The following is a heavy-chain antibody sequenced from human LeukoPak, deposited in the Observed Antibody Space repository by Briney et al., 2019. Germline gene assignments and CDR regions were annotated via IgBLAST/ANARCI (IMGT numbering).Heavy chain of an antibody. J-gene: IGHJ4*02. V-gene: IGHV3-48*03. Sequence: GGSLRLSCAASGFTFSSYEMNWVRQAPGKGLEWVSYISSSGSTIYYADSVKGRFTISRDNAKNSLYLQMHSLRAEDTAVYYCAREGGGNSLNYWGQGTLVTVSS. CDR2: ISSSGSTI. D-gene: IGHD4-23*01. CDR3: AREGGGNSLNY. CDR1: GFTFSSYE.